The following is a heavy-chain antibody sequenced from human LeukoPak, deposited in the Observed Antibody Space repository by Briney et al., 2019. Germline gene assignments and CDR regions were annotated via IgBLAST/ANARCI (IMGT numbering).Heavy chain of an antibody. D-gene: IGHD3-22*01. CDR1: GYTFTSYG. V-gene: IGHV1-18*01. J-gene: IGHJ3*02. CDR2: ISAYNGNT. Sequence: ASVKVSCKASGYTFTSYGISWVRQVPGQGLEWMGWISAYNGNTNYAQKLQGRVTMTTDTSTSTAYMELRSLRSDDTAVYYCAREPDSSGYFYDAFDIWGQGTMVTVSS. CDR3: AREPDSSGYFYDAFDI.